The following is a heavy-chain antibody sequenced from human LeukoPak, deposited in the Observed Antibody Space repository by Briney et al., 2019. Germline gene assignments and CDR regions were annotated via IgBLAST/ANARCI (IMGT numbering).Heavy chain of an antibody. V-gene: IGHV3-33*01. D-gene: IGHD5-18*01. CDR2: IWYDGSNK. CDR1: GFTFSSYG. J-gene: IGHJ4*02. CDR3: VRVTHSSYSYGYGHGDY. Sequence: GGSLRLSCVASGFTFSSYGMHWVRQAPGKGLEWVAVIWYDGSNKYYADSVKGRFTISRDNSKNTLYLQMNSLRAEDTAVYYCVRVTHSSYSYGYGHGDYWGQGTLVTVSS.